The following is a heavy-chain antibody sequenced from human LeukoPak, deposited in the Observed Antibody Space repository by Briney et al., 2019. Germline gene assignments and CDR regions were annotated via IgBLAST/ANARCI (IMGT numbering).Heavy chain of an antibody. J-gene: IGHJ4*02. CDR1: GFTFSTYG. D-gene: IGHD4-17*01. CDR3: ARDPLLSTGHYFDY. CDR2: IWYDGSNK. V-gene: IGHV3-33*01. Sequence: GRSLRLSCAASGFTFSTYGMHWVRQAPGKGLEWVAVIWYDGSNKYYADSVKGRFTISRDNSKNTLYLQMNSLRAEDTAVYYCARDPLLSTGHYFDYWGQGTLVTVSS.